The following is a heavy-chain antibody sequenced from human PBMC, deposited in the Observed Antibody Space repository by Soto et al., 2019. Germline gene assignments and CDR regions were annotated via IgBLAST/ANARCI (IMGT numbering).Heavy chain of an antibody. CDR3: ASLLAPAGEYNWFDP. Sequence: GESLKISCKGSGYTFSTYWLGWVRQMPGKGPELIGIIYPADSDTRYSPSFQGQVTISVDKSISTAYLQWRSLKASDTAMYYCASLLAPAGEYNWFDPWGQGTLVTVSS. J-gene: IGHJ5*02. CDR1: GYTFSTYW. CDR2: IYPADSDT. V-gene: IGHV5-51*01. D-gene: IGHD3-10*01.